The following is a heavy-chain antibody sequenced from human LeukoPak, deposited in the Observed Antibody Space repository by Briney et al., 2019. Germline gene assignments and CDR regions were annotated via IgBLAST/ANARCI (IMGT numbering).Heavy chain of an antibody. V-gene: IGHV3-7*01. D-gene: IGHD6-13*01. Sequence: GGSLRLSCAASGFIFSSYWMSWVRQAPGKGLEWVANIKQDGSEKYYVDSVKGRFTISRANAKNSLYLQMNSLGAEDTAVYYCARTYSSSWYRYFDYWGQGTLVTVSS. CDR3: ARTYSSSWYRYFDY. CDR1: GFIFSSYW. CDR2: IKQDGSEK. J-gene: IGHJ4*02.